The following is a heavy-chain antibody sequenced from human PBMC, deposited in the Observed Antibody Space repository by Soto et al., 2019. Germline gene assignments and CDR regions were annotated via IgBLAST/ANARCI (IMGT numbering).Heavy chain of an antibody. CDR2: IKGDGSNT. CDR1: GFPFSNYW. J-gene: IGHJ3*01. V-gene: IGHV3-74*01. CDR3: ARGITGKYGFGV. D-gene: IGHD1-20*01. Sequence: EVQLVESGGGLFQPGGSLRLSCEASGFPFSNYWMHWVRQVPGKGLVWVSRIKGDGSNTNYADFVEGRFTISRDNAKNMVYLQINRPGAGGTAGYYCARGITGKYGFGVLGQGAIGTLSS.